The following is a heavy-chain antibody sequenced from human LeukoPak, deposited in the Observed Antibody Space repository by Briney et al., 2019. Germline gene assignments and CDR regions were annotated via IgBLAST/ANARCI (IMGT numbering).Heavy chain of an antibody. D-gene: IGHD3-22*01. CDR2: INAGNGNT. J-gene: IGHJ4*02. V-gene: IGHV1-3*01. CDR1: GYTFTSYA. Sequence: ASVNVSCKASGYTFTSYAMHWVRQAPGQRLEWMGWINAGNGNTKYSQKFQGRVTITRDTSASTAYMELSSLRSEDTAVYYCARSYYYDSSGYYDNESLDYWGQGTLVTVSS. CDR3: ARSYYYDSSGYYDNESLDY.